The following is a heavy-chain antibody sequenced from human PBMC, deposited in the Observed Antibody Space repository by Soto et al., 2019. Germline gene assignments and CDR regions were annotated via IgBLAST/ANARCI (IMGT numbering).Heavy chain of an antibody. D-gene: IGHD5-18*01. CDR1: GYTFTNYY. V-gene: IGHV1-46*01. J-gene: IGHJ4*02. Sequence: QVQLVQSGAEVKKPGASVKISCKASGYTFTNYYMHWVRQAPGQGLELLGMISASGGSTTYAQGYHGRITLTRDTPTSTDYLELRSLRSEDTAVYDCARDADGYNGWAIQYLGNWGQGTLVTVSP. CDR3: ARDADGYNGWAIQYLGN. CDR2: ISASGGST.